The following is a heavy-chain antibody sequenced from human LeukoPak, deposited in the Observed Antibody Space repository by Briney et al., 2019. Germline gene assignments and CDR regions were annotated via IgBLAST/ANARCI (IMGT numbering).Heavy chain of an antibody. CDR2: IQYDGSDK. Sequence: GGSLRLSCAASGFTFSSYGMHWVRQAPGKGLEWVSFIQYDGSDKYYADSVKGRFTISRDNSKNTLYLQMNSLRAEDSAVYCCAKEEPLFDDAFDIWGQGKMVTVSS. D-gene: IGHD1-26*01. J-gene: IGHJ3*02. CDR3: AKEEPLFDDAFDI. V-gene: IGHV3-30*02. CDR1: GFTFSSYG.